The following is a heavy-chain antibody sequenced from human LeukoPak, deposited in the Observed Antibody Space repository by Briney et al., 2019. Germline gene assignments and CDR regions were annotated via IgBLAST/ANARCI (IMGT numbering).Heavy chain of an antibody. J-gene: IGHJ4*02. V-gene: IGHV1-18*01. Sequence: GASVKVSCKASGYTFTSYGISWVRQAPGQGLEWMGWISAYNGNTNYAQKLQGRVTITTDTSRSTAYMELRSLRSDDTAVYYCARIGGRGDIVVVPAANVWGQGTLVTVSS. CDR2: ISAYNGNT. CDR1: GYTFTSYG. D-gene: IGHD2-2*01. CDR3: ARIGGRGDIVVVPAANV.